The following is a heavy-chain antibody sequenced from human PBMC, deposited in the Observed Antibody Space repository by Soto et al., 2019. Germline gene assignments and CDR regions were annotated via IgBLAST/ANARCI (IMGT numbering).Heavy chain of an antibody. J-gene: IGHJ4*02. CDR2: ISGSGGST. D-gene: IGHD4-17*01. V-gene: IGHV3-23*01. CDR3: AKAAMTTVTLNYFDY. Sequence: GGSLRLSCAASGFTFISYAMIWVRQAPGKGLEWVSAISGSGGSTYYADSVKGRFTISRDNSKNTLYLQMNSLRAEDTAVYYCAKAAMTTVTLNYFDYWGQGTLVTVAS. CDR1: GFTFISYA.